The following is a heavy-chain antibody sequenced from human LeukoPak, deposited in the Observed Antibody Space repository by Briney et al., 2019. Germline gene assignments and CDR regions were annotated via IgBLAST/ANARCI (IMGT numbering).Heavy chain of an antibody. D-gene: IGHD2-2*01. J-gene: IGHJ4*02. Sequence: PGGSLRLSCAASGFTFSSYSMNWVRQAPGKGLEWVSSISSSSSYIYYADSVKGRFTISRDNAKNSLYLQMNSLRAEDTAVYYCAKDSEDQLLSVLYYFDYWGQGTLVTVSS. V-gene: IGHV3-21*01. CDR2: ISSSSSYI. CDR3: AKDSEDQLLSVLYYFDY. CDR1: GFTFSSYS.